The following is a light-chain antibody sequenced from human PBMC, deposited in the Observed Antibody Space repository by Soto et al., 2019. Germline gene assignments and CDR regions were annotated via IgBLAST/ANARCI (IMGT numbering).Light chain of an antibody. CDR3: GAWDDSLNGYV. J-gene: IGLJ1*01. V-gene: IGLV1-44*01. CDR1: SSNIGTNT. Sequence: QPVLTQPPSASGTPGQRVTISCSGGSSNIGTNTVNWYQHLPGTAPNLLSSGNPQRPSGVPDRFSGSKSGTSASLAISGLQSEDEADYYCGAWDDSLNGYVFGTGTKVTVL. CDR2: GNP.